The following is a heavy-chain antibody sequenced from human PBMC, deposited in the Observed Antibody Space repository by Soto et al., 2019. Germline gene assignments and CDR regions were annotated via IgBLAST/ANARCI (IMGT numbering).Heavy chain of an antibody. V-gene: IGHV3-64*01. CDR1: GFTFSNYE. CDR3: ARRGYGSRWPNVYMDV. Sequence: EAQLVESGGGLVQPGGSLRLSCAASGFTFSNYEMHWVRQAPGKGLEYVSGISNNGAHTDYAKSVKGRFTISRDNSEKTLYLQKGRLRGEEMALYYCARRGYGSRWPNVYMDVWGKGTTVTVSS. CDR2: ISNNGAHT. J-gene: IGHJ6*03. D-gene: IGHD6-13*01.